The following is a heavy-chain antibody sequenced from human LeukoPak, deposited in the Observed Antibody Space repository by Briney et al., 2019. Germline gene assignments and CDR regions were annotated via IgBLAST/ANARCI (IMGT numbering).Heavy chain of an antibody. Sequence: GGSLRLSSAASGFTFSSYAMSWVRQAPGKGLEWVSTISGSVVSTYYADSVKGRFTISRDNSKNTLYLQMNSLRAEDTAVYYCAKGDSVNYYGSGSYRNHDAFDIWGQGTMVTVSS. CDR3: AKGDSVNYYGSGSYRNHDAFDI. CDR1: GFTFSSYA. J-gene: IGHJ3*02. D-gene: IGHD3-10*01. CDR2: ISGSVVST. V-gene: IGHV3-23*01.